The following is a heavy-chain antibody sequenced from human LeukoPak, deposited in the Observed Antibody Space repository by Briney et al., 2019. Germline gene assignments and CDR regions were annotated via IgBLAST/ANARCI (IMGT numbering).Heavy chain of an antibody. CDR2: ISAYNGNT. CDR3: ARSTTRAGAGDRFDY. V-gene: IGHV1-18*01. D-gene: IGHD3-16*01. Sequence: ASVKVSCKASGYTFTSYGISWERQAPGQGLEWMGWISAYNGNTNYAQKLQGRVTMTTDTSTSTAYMELRSLRSEDTAVYYCARSTTRAGAGDRFDYWGQGTLVTVSS. J-gene: IGHJ4*02. CDR1: GYTFTSYG.